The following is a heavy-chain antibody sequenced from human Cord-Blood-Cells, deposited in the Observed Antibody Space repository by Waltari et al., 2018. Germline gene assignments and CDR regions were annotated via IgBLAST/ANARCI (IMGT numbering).Heavy chain of an antibody. V-gene: IGHV4-34*01. Sequence: QVQLQQWGAGLLKPSETLSLTCAVYGGSFSGYYWSWIRQPPVKGLEWIGEINPSGSTDYNQSLKSRVTISVDTSKDQFSLKLSSVTAAYTAVYYCAREDCSSTSCYFDYWGQGTLVTVSS. CDR2: INPSGST. CDR3: AREDCSSTSCYFDY. D-gene: IGHD2-2*01. CDR1: GGSFSGYY. J-gene: IGHJ4*02.